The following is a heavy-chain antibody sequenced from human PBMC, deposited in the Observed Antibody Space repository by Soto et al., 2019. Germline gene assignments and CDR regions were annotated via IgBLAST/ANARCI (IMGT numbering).Heavy chain of an antibody. J-gene: IGHJ6*02. CDR3: ARAAQEALMYYYYYGMDV. CDR2: FIPIFGTA. Sequence: QVQLVQSGAEVKKPGSSLKASCKASGGTFGSFLISGVRQAPGQGLEWMGGFIPIFGTANYAQKFQGRVTITADESTSTAYMELSSLRSEDTAVYYCARAAQEALMYYYYYGMDVWGQGTTVTVSS. V-gene: IGHV1-69*01. CDR1: GGTFGSFL.